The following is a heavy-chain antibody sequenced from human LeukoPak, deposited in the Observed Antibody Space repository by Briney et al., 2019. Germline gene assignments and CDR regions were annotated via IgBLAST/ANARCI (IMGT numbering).Heavy chain of an antibody. D-gene: IGHD1-26*01. CDR2: INGDGCST. CDR1: GFTFSSYW. CDR3: ARGGTDDDFDI. J-gene: IGHJ3*02. V-gene: IGHV3-74*01. Sequence: GGSLRLSCAASGFTFSSYWMHWVRQAPGKGLVWVSRINGDGCSTTYADSVKGRFTISRDNAKNTLYMQMNSLRAEDTAVYYCARGGTDDDFDIWGQGTMVTVSS.